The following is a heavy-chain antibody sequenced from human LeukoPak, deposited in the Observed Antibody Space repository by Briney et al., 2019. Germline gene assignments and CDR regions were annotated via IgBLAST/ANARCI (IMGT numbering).Heavy chain of an antibody. Sequence: PSETLSLTCTVSSGSISGYYWNWIRQPPGKGLEWIGHIHYSGSTNYNPSLRSRVTILVDTSKNQFSLELTSVTAADTAVYYCARLGFCSGGRCLNDDWGQGTLVTVSS. CDR1: SGSISGYY. CDR2: IHYSGST. CDR3: ARLGFCSGGRCLNDD. J-gene: IGHJ4*02. D-gene: IGHD2-15*01. V-gene: IGHV4-59*12.